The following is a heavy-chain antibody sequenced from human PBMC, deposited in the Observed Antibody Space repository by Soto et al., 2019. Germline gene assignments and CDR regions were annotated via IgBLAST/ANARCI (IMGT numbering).Heavy chain of an antibody. V-gene: IGHV3-66*01. CDR3: ARDKYYDSSGYWPY. CDR1: GFTVSSNY. Sequence: PGGSLRLSCAASGFTVSSNYMIWVRQAPGKGLEWVSVIYSGGSTYYADSVKGRFTISRDNSKNTLYLQMNSLRAEDTAVYYCARDKYYDSSGYWPYWGQGTLVTVSS. D-gene: IGHD3-22*01. J-gene: IGHJ4*02. CDR2: IYSGGST.